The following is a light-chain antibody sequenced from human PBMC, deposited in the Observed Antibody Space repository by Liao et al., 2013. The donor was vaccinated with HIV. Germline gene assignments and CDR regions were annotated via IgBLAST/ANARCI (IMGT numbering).Light chain of an antibody. J-gene: IGLJ2*01. Sequence: SYVLTQPPSVSVAPGKTARITCGGDNIGSKSVHWYHQKPGQAPLLVISYDKDRPSGTPERFSGSNSGNTATLTISGTQPTDEADYYCQAWDRNTAIFGGGTKLTVL. CDR3: QAWDRNTAI. V-gene: IGLV3-21*01. CDR2: YDK. CDR1: NIGSKS.